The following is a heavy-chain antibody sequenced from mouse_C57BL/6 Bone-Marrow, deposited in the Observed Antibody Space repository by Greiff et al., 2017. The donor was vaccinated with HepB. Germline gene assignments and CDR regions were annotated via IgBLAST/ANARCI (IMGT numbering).Heavy chain of an antibody. J-gene: IGHJ4*01. CDR3: ARPTVVASMDY. Sequence: KLVESGGGLVQPGGSLKLSCAASGFTFSDYYMYWVRQTPEKRLEWVAYISNGGGSTYYPDTVKGRFTISRDNAKNTLYLQMSRLKSEDTAMYYCARPTVVASMDYWGQGTSVTVSS. CDR2: ISNGGGST. V-gene: IGHV5-12*01. D-gene: IGHD1-1*01. CDR1: GFTFSDYY.